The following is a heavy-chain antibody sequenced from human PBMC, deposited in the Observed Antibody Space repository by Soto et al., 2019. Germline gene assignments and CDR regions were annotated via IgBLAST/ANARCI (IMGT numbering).Heavy chain of an antibody. J-gene: IGHJ6*02. Sequence: ASVKVSCKASGYTFTSYYMHWVRQAPGQGLEWMGIINPSGGSTSYAQKFQGRVTMTRDTSTSTVYMELSSLRSEDTAVYYCARDQDRIRELPSYYYYGMDVWGQGTTVTVSS. V-gene: IGHV1-46*01. CDR3: ARDQDRIRELPSYYYYGMDV. CDR1: GYTFTSYY. D-gene: IGHD1-7*01. CDR2: INPSGGST.